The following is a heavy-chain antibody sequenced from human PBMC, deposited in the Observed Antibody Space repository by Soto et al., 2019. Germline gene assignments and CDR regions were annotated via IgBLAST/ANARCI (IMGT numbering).Heavy chain of an antibody. V-gene: IGHV1-3*01. CDR3: ASEIDATTATSLDY. Sequence: QVQLVQSGAEVKKPGASVKVSCKASGYTFSGSVIHWVRQAPGPALEWMGWINADNGNTKYSQKFQGRVTMTCDTAASTAYMELSSLRSEDTAIYYGASEIDATTATSLDYWGQGTLVTVSS. CDR2: INADNGNT. CDR1: GYTFSGSV. D-gene: IGHD4-17*01. J-gene: IGHJ4*02.